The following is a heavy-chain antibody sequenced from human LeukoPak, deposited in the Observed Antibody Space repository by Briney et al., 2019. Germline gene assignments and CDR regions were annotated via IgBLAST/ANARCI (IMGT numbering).Heavy chain of an antibody. CDR2: IYYTGAT. V-gene: IGHV4-39*01. J-gene: IGHJ4*02. D-gene: IGHD3-10*01. CDR1: GCSITSNSSY. CDR3: ATAVSGSYYHFDY. Sequence: SETLSLTCTVSGCSITSNSSYWGWIRQPPGKGLEWIGSIYYTGATYSNPSLKSRVTISIDTSKNQFSLRLSSVTAADTAIYYCATAVSGSYYHFDYWGQGTLVTVSS.